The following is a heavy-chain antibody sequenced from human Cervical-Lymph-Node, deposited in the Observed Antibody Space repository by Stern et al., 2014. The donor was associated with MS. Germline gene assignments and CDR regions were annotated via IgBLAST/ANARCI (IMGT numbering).Heavy chain of an antibody. CDR2: LYPGDSAT. Sequence: VQLVQSGAEVKKPGDSLKISCKGSGYSFTSYWIGWVRQMPGKGLEWMGILYPGDSATRYSPSFQGQGTISPDTSISTAYLQWSSLKASDTAMYYCARFTSGWSPLGYWGQGTLVTFSS. CDR1: GYSFTSYW. CDR3: ARFTSGWSPLGY. V-gene: IGHV5-51*01. J-gene: IGHJ4*02. D-gene: IGHD6-19*01.